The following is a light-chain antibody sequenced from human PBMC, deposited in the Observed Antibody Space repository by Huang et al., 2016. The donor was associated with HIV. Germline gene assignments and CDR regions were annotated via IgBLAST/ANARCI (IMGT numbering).Light chain of an antibody. V-gene: IGKV3-11*01. Sequence: EIVLTQSPATLSLSPGDRATLSCRASQSVGVYLAWYQQKPGQAPRLLIFEASNRATGMPDRVSGSGSGTDFTLTIDSLQPDDFAIYYCQQRTKWPPVLTFGGGTRVEIK. CDR3: QQRTKWPPVLT. J-gene: IGKJ4*01. CDR2: EAS. CDR1: QSVGVY.